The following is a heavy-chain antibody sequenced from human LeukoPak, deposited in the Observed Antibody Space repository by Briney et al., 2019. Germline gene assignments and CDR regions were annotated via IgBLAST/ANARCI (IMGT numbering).Heavy chain of an antibody. Sequence: SAKVSCKASGGTFSSYAISWVRQAPGQGLEWMGRIIPIFGTANYAQKFQGRVTITTDESTSTAYMELSSLRSEDTAVYYCARGRDGYNYYFDHWGQGTLVTVSS. CDR1: GGTFSSYA. D-gene: IGHD5-24*01. CDR2: IIPIFGTA. CDR3: ARGRDGYNYYFDH. J-gene: IGHJ4*02. V-gene: IGHV1-69*05.